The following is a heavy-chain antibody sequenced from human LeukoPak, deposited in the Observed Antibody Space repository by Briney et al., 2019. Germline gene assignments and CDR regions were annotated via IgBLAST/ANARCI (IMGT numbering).Heavy chain of an antibody. CDR2: IYTSGST. J-gene: IGHJ5*02. CDR1: GGSISSYY. V-gene: IGHV4-4*07. CDR3: ARDRGIAAAGTPTQRFDP. D-gene: IGHD6-13*01. Sequence: PSETLSLTCIVSGGSISSYYWSWIRQPAGKGLEWIGRIYTSGSTNYNPSLKSRVTMSVDTSKNQFSLKLSSVTAADTAVYYCARDRGIAAAGTPTQRFDPWGQGTLVTVSS.